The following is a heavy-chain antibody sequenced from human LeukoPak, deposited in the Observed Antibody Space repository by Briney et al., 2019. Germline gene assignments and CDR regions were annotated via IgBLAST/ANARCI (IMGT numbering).Heavy chain of an antibody. CDR3: ARDVPGYNWFDP. CDR2: INPSGGST. CDR1: GYTFTTYY. V-gene: IGHV1-46*01. D-gene: IGHD6-25*01. Sequence: ASVKVSCKASGYTFTTYYMHWVRQAPGQGLEWMGIINPSGGSTSYAQKFQGRVTMTRNTSTSTVYMELSSLRSEDTAVYYCARDVPGYNWFDPWGQGTLVTVSS. J-gene: IGHJ5*02.